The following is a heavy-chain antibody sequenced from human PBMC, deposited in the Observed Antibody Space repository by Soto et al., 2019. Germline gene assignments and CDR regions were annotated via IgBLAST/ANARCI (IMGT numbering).Heavy chain of an antibody. V-gene: IGHV4-39*01. CDR3: ARHVLGYTSGWYKGQGGLCYP. J-gene: IGHJ5*02. D-gene: IGHD6-19*01. Sequence: PGKGLEWIGSIYYSGSTCYNPSLKSRVTISVDTSKNQFSLNLSSVTAADTAVYYCARHVLGYTSGWYKGQGGLCYPWGQGTLVTVSS. CDR2: IYYSGST.